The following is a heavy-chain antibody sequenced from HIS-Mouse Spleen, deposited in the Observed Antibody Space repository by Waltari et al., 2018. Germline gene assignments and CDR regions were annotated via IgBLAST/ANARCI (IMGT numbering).Heavy chain of an antibody. CDR2: INPNSGGT. CDR3: ARVGGRIAAAGTSRWFDY. CDR1: GYTFTGYY. Sequence: QVQLVQSGAEVKKPGASVKVSCKASGYTFTGYYMHWVRHAPGPGLEWMGWINPNSGGTNYAQKFQGRVTMTRDTSISTAYMELSRLRSDDTAVYYCARVGGRIAAAGTSRWFDYWGQGTLVTVSS. V-gene: IGHV1-2*02. D-gene: IGHD6-13*01. J-gene: IGHJ4*02.